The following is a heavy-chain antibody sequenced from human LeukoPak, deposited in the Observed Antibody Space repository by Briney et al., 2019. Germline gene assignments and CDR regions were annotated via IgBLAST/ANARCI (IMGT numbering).Heavy chain of an antibody. CDR2: ITASGDRT. Sequence: PGGSLRLSCAASGFTFSDYVMIWVRQAPGKGLEWVSGITASGDRTFYGDSVRGRFTMSRDNSKNTVYLQMNSLRVDDTAVYNCARRDIVVVVSASDYWGQGTLVTVSS. J-gene: IGHJ4*02. D-gene: IGHD2-15*01. CDR1: GFTFSDYV. CDR3: ARRDIVVVVSASDY. V-gene: IGHV3-23*01.